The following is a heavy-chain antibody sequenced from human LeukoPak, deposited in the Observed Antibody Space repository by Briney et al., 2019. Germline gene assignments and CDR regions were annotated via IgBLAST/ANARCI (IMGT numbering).Heavy chain of an antibody. J-gene: IGHJ4*02. V-gene: IGHV1-8*01. D-gene: IGHD3-22*01. Sequence: ASVKVSCKASGYTFTSYDINWVRQATGQGLEWMGWMNPNSGNTGYAQKFQGRVTMTRNTSISTAYMELSSLRSEDTAVYYCVRGVRYHRGSSGYYPFPYWGQGTLVTVSS. CDR3: VRGVRYHRGSSGYYPFPY. CDR2: MNPNSGNT. CDR1: GYTFTSYD.